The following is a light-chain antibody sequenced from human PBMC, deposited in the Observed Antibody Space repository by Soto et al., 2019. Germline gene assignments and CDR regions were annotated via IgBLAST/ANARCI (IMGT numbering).Light chain of an antibody. CDR2: EGS. V-gene: IGLV2-23*01. CDR3: CSYAGSSYV. J-gene: IGLJ1*01. Sequence: QSVLTQPASVSGSPGQSITISCTGTSSDVGSYNLVSWYQQHPGKAPKVMIYEGSKRPSEVSNRFSGSKSGNTASLTISGLQAEDEADYYCCSYAGSSYVFGTGTKSPS. CDR1: SSDVGSYNL.